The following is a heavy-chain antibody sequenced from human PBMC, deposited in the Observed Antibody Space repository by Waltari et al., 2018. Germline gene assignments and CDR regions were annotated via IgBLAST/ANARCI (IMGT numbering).Heavy chain of an antibody. V-gene: IGHV4-59*01. CDR2: SYYSGST. J-gene: IGHJ6*03. CDR1: GGSISSYY. Sequence: QVQLQESGPGLVKPSETLSLTCTVSGGSISSYYWSWLRQPPGKGLEWIGYSYYSGSTNYNPSLKSRVTISVDTSKNQFSLKLSSVTAADTAVYYCARGLVVPAASYYYYYYYMDVWGKGTTVTVSS. CDR3: ARGLVVPAASYYYYYYYMDV. D-gene: IGHD2-2*01.